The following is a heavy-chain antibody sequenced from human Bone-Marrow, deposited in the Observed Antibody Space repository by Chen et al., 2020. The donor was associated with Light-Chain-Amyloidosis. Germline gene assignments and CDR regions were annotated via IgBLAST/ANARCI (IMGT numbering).Heavy chain of an antibody. CDR1: GDSINSRNHC. J-gene: IGHJ5*02. D-gene: IGHD2-21*01. CDR3: ARDVTRVYGEGYRGWFDP. Sequence: QLQLQESGPGQVKALETLSLTCIVSGDSINSRNHCWGWIRQPPGKGLEWIGSVYYTGTTYYNPSLKSRVTMSIDMSKNQFTLQLTSVTAADTAFYYCARDVTRVYGEGYRGWFDPWGQGTQVIVST. CDR2: VYYTGTT. V-gene: IGHV4-39*07.